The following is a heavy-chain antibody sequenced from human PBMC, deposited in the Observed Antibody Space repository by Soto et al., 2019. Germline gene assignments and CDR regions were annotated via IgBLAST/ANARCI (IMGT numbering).Heavy chain of an antibody. CDR3: ARDQVKGTMTIL. J-gene: IGHJ4*02. CDR1: GFTFSSYA. CDR2: ISYDGSNK. Sequence: QVQLVESGGGVVQPGRSLRLSCAASGFTFSSYAMHWVRQAPGKGLEWVAVISYDGSNKYYADSVKGRFTISRDNSKNTMYLQMNSLSAEDTAVYHCARDQVKGTMTILWGQGTLVTVSS. V-gene: IGHV3-30-3*01. D-gene: IGHD4-17*01.